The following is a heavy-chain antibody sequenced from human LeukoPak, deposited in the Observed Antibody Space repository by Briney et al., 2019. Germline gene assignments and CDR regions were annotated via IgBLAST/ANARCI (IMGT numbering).Heavy chain of an antibody. J-gene: IGHJ5*02. D-gene: IGHD1-7*01. CDR1: GGSISSGGYY. CDR3: ARENYRLKTRWFDP. V-gene: IGHV4-31*03. Sequence: SETLSLTCTVSGGSISSGGYYWSWIRQHPGKGLEWIGYIYYGGSTYYNPSLKSRVTISVDTSKNQFSLKLSSVTAADTAVYYCARENYRLKTRWFDPWGQGTLVTASS. CDR2: IYYGGST.